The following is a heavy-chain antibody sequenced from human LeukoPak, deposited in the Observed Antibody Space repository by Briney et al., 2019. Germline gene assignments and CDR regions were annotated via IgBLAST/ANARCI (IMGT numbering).Heavy chain of an antibody. J-gene: IGHJ5*02. V-gene: IGHV3-23*01. Sequence: GGSLRLSCAASGFTFNSYAMSWVRQAPGKGLEWVSDTSGYGGITYYADSVKGRFTISRDNSKNTLYLQMNRLRAEDTAVYYCAKDLSGSSHNWFDPWGQGTLVTVSS. CDR1: GFTFNSYA. D-gene: IGHD3-10*01. CDR2: TSGYGGIT. CDR3: AKDLSGSSHNWFDP.